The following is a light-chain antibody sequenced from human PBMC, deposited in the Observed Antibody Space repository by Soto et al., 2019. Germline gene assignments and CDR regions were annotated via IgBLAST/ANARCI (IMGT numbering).Light chain of an antibody. CDR3: QQYDRSWT. J-gene: IGKJ1*01. Sequence: IVLTQSPGTLSLFPGYRATLSCRASQSVSHNYLAWYQQKPGQSPILLIYGASSRATGIPDRFSGSGSGTDFILTISRLEPEDFAVYYCQQYDRSWTFGQGTKVDI. V-gene: IGKV3-20*01. CDR1: QSVSHNY. CDR2: GAS.